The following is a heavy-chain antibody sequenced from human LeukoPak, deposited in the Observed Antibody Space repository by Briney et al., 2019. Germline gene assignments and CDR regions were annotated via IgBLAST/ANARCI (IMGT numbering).Heavy chain of an antibody. CDR1: GFTFRTYA. V-gene: IGHV3-23*01. J-gene: IGHJ1*01. CDR3: AKARGDYYGSGY. Sequence: GGSLRLSCAASGFTFRTYAMGWVRQAPGKGLEWVSAISGSGGSTYYADSVKGRFTISRDNSKNTLYLQMNSLRAEDTAVYYCAKARGDYYGSGYWGQGTLVTVSS. D-gene: IGHD3-10*01. CDR2: ISGSGGST.